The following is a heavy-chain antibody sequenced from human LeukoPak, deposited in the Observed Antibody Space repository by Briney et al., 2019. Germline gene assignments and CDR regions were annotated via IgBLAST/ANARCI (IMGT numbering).Heavy chain of an antibody. J-gene: IGHJ5*02. CDR3: ARSIAVAGTWFDP. Sequence: SETLSLTCTVSGGSISSYYWSWIRQPPGKGLEWIGYIYYSGSTNYNPSPTSRVTISVDTSKNQFSLKLSSVTAADTAVYYCARSIAVAGTWFDPWGQGTLVTVSS. CDR1: GGSISSYY. V-gene: IGHV4-59*01. CDR2: IYYSGST. D-gene: IGHD6-19*01.